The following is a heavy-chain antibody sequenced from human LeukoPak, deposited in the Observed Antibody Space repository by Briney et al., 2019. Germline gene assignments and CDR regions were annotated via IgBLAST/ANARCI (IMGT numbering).Heavy chain of an antibody. CDR2: INAGNSNT. CDR1: GYTFTSYA. D-gene: IGHD4-17*01. CDR3: ASVDGDPDYYYSGMDV. Sequence: ASVKVSCKGSGYTFTSYAMHWVRPAPGQGLEWMGWINAGNSNTKNSQQFQGRVTITTATSVSKAYMELSSIRSEDAAVYYYASVDGDPDYYYSGMDVWGQGTTVTVSS. J-gene: IGHJ6*02. V-gene: IGHV1-3*01.